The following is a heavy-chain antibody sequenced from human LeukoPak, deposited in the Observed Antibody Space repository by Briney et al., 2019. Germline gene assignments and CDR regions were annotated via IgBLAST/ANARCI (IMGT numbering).Heavy chain of an antibody. V-gene: IGHV5-10-1*01. D-gene: IGHD5-12*01. CDR3: ARSYIGYDYLDY. Sequence: GESLRISCKGSGYSFPSYWITWVRQMPGKGLEWMGRIDPSDSYTNYSPSFQGHVTISADKSISTAYLQWSSLKASDTAMYYCARSYIGYDYLDYWGQGTLVTVSS. J-gene: IGHJ4*02. CDR1: GYSFPSYW. CDR2: IDPSDSYT.